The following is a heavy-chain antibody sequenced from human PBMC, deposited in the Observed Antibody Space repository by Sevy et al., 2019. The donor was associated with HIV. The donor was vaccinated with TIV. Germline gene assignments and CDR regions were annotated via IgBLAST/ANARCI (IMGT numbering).Heavy chain of an antibody. CDR1: GFTFSSYG. CDR3: ARDYSDSSSPPDY. V-gene: IGHV3-33*01. Sequence: GGSLRLSCAASGFTFSSYGMHWVRQAPGKGLEWVAVIWYDGSNKYYADSVKGRFTISRDNCKNTLYLQMNSLRAEDTAVYYCARDYSDSSSPPDYWGQGTLVTVSS. D-gene: IGHD6-6*01. CDR2: IWYDGSNK. J-gene: IGHJ4*02.